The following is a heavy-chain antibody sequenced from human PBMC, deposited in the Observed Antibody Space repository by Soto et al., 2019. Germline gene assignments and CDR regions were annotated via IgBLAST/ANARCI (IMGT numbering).Heavy chain of an antibody. CDR2: IYPGESDT. CDR3: ARLGSSSPDYYGMDV. V-gene: IGHV5-51*01. CDR1: GYSFTSYW. J-gene: IGHJ6*02. Sequence: SGESLKISCKGSGYSFTSYWIGWVRQMPGKGLEWMGIIYPGESDTRYSPSFQGQVTISADKSISTAHLQWSSLKASDTAMYYCARLGSSSPDYYGMDVWGQGTTVTVSS. D-gene: IGHD6-6*01.